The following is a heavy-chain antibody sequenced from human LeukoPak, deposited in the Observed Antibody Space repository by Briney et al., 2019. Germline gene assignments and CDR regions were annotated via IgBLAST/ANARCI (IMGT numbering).Heavy chain of an antibody. J-gene: IGHJ6*02. V-gene: IGHV4-39*01. CDR3: ARSQPPYYYYYYGMDV. CDR1: GGSISSSSYY. CDR2: IYYNGST. Sequence: KPSETLSLTCTVSGGSISSSSYYWGWIRQPPGKGLEWIGSIYYNGSTYYNPSLKSRVTISVDTSKNQFSLKLSSVTAADTAVYYCARSQPPYYYYYYGMDVWGQGTTVTVSS.